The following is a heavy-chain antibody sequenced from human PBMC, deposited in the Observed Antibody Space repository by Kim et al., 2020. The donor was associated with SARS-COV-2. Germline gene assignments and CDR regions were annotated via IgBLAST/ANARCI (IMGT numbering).Heavy chain of an antibody. CDR3: ARHGAQSPEAYCGGDCYSD. CDR2: IYYSGST. D-gene: IGHD2-21*02. CDR1: GGSISSSSYY. J-gene: IGHJ4*02. Sequence: SETLSLTCTVSGGSISSSSYYWGWIRQPPGKGLEWIGSIYYSGSTYYNPSLKSRVTISVDTSKNQFSLKLSSVTAADTAVYYCARHGAQSPEAYCGGDCYSDWGQGTLVTVSS. V-gene: IGHV4-39*01.